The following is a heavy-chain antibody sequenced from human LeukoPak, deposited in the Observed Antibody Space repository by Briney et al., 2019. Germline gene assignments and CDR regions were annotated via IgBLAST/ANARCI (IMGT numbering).Heavy chain of an antibody. Sequence: PGGSLRLXCAASGFTSSTFWMSWVRRAPGKGLEWVANIKQDGSEKYYVDSVKGRFTISRDHAKNSLYLQMNSLRAEDTAVYYCARGSIAAAFQFDYWGQGTLVTVSS. D-gene: IGHD6-13*01. J-gene: IGHJ4*02. V-gene: IGHV3-7*01. CDR3: ARGSIAAAFQFDY. CDR1: GFTSSTFW. CDR2: IKQDGSEK.